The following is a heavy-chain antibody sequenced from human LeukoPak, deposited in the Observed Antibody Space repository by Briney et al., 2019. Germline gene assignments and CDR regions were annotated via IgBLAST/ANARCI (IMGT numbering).Heavy chain of an antibody. J-gene: IGHJ6*03. CDR1: GGSLSGHH. D-gene: IGHD3-22*01. CDR3: ARGAFYDNSGYMTYYFYYYMDV. V-gene: IGHV4-34*01. CDR2: INHSGKT. Sequence: SETLSLNCAVYGGSLSGHHWNWIRQTPGKGQEWIGEINHSGKTDYNPSLKSRVTISIDTSKNQFSLNLTSVTAADTALYYCARGAFYDNSGYMTYYFYYYMDVWGKGTTVTVSS.